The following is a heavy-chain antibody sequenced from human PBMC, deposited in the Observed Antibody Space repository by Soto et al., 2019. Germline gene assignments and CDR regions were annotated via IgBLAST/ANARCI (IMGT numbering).Heavy chain of an antibody. D-gene: IGHD5-12*01. CDR1: GITFSSYW. Sequence: EVQLVESGGGLVQPGGSLRLSCAASGITFSSYWMHWVRQAPGKGLVWVSRINSDGSITSYADSVKGRFTISRDNAKNTLYLQMNSLRAEDTAVYYCARAGSTTLCGMDVWGQGTTVTVSS. V-gene: IGHV3-74*01. CDR2: INSDGSIT. CDR3: ARAGSTTLCGMDV. J-gene: IGHJ6*02.